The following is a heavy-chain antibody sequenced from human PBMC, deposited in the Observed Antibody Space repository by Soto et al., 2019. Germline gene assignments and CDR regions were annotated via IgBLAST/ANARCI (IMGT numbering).Heavy chain of an antibody. CDR2: INPNSGGT. Sequence: QVQLVQSGAEVKKPGASVKVSCKASGYTFTGYYMHWVRQAPGQGLEWMGWINPNSGGTNYAQKFQGWVTMTRDTSISTAYKELSRLRSDDTAVYYCARDLGPSAVVPGWFDPWGQGTLVTVSS. CDR3: ARDLGPSAVVPGWFDP. CDR1: GYTFTGYY. J-gene: IGHJ5*02. D-gene: IGHD2-8*01. V-gene: IGHV1-2*04.